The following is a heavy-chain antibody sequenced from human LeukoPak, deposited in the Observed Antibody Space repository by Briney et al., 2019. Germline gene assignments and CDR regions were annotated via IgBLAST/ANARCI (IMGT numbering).Heavy chain of an antibody. CDR1: GGSINNGGYY. V-gene: IGHV4-39*07. D-gene: IGHD1-26*01. CDR2: IYYSGST. CDR3: ARVSSGSYNRFDY. J-gene: IGHJ4*02. Sequence: KSSQTLSLTCTVSGGSINNGGYYWSWIRQPPGKGLEWIGSIYYSGSTYYNPSLKSRVTISVDTSKNQFSLKLSSVTAADTAVYYCARVSSGSYNRFDYWGQGTLVTVSS.